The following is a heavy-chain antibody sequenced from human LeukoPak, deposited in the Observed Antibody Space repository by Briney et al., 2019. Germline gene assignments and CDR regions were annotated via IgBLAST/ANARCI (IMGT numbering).Heavy chain of an antibody. CDR3: ARGATISETGYFDF. D-gene: IGHD5-24*01. Sequence: SETLSLTCAVYGGSFSRYYWSWIRQSPGKGLEWIAEIDHRGDTNYNPSAKSRVTISVDTSNNQFSLKVRSLSAADTAVYYCARGATISETGYFDFWGQGTPVTVSS. J-gene: IGHJ4*03. CDR1: GGSFSRYY. CDR2: IDHRGDT. V-gene: IGHV4-34*01.